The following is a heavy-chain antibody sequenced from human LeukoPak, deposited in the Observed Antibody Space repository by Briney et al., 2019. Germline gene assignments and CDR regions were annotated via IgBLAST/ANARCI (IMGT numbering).Heavy chain of an antibody. J-gene: IGHJ4*02. D-gene: IGHD4-11*01. V-gene: IGHV3-21*01. CDR2: ISSSSSSI. CDR1: GFTFSNYG. Sequence: GGSLRLSCAASGFTFSNYGMNWVRQAPGKGLEWVSTISSSSSSIYYADSLKGRFTISRDNAKTSLYLQMNSLRAEDTAVYYCARLADYGNYGPREYLDFWGQGTLVTVSS. CDR3: ARLADYGNYGPREYLDF.